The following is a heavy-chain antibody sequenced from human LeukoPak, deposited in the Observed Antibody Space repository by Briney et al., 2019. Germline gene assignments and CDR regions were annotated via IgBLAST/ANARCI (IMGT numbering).Heavy chain of an antibody. CDR1: GGTFSSYT. Sequence: SVKVSCKASGGTFSSYTISWVRQAPGQGLEWMGRIIPILGIANYAQKFQGRVTITADKSTSTAYMELSSLRSEDTAVYYCAREDAYCSGASCYSSYFDYWGQGTLVTVSS. V-gene: IGHV1-69*04. CDR3: AREDAYCSGASCYSSYFDY. CDR2: IIPILGIA. D-gene: IGHD2-15*01. J-gene: IGHJ4*02.